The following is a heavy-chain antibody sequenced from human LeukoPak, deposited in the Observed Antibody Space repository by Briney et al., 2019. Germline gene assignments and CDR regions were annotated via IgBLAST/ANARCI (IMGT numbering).Heavy chain of an antibody. CDR2: INSDGSST. D-gene: IGHD1-26*01. J-gene: IGHJ4*02. CDR3: ARDRNTGSSYENLFEY. V-gene: IGHV3-74*01. Sequence: PGGSLRLSCAASGFTFSSYWMHWVRQAPGKGLVWVSRINSDGSSTSYADPVKGRFTISRDNAKNTLYLQMNSLRAEDTSVYYCARDRNTGSSYENLFEYWGQGSLVTVSS. CDR1: GFTFSSYW.